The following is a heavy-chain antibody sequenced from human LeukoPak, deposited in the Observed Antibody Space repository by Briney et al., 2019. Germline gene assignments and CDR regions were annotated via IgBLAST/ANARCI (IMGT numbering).Heavy chain of an antibody. J-gene: IGHJ6*03. CDR1: GGSISSSSYY. CDR3: ARLPKVHYDYYMDV. CDR2: IYYSGST. Sequence: SETLSLTCTVSGGSISSSSYYWGWIREPPGKGLEWSGSIYYSGSTYYNPSLKSRVTISVDTSKNQFSLKLSSVTAADTAVYYCARLPKVHYDYYMDVWGKGTTVTVSS. V-gene: IGHV4-39*01. D-gene: IGHD2-2*01.